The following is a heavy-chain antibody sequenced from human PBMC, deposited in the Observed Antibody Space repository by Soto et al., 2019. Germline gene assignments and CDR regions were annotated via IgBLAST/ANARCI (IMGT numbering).Heavy chain of an antibody. Sequence: GGSLRLSCAASGFTFSSYAMHWVRQAPGKGLEWVAVISYDGSNKYYADSVKGRFTISRDNSKNTLYLQMNSLRAEDTAVYYCARDHVVLVPLIDYWGQGTLVTVSS. CDR1: GFTFSSYA. CDR3: ARDHVVLVPLIDY. J-gene: IGHJ4*02. CDR2: ISYDGSNK. V-gene: IGHV3-30-3*01. D-gene: IGHD6-13*01.